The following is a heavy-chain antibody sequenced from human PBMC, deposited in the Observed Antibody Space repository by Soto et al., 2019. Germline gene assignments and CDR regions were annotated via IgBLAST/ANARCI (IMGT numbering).Heavy chain of an antibody. CDR1: GFTFSSYS. Sequence: PGGSLRLSCAASGFTFSSYSMTWVRQAPGKGLEWVSSITSSSSYIYYVDAVKGRFTISRDNAKNSLYLQMNSLRAEDTAVYYCARAVLSLSGSYSGWGQGSLVTVSS. CDR3: ARAVLSLSGSYSG. CDR2: ITSSSSYI. D-gene: IGHD1-26*01. J-gene: IGHJ4*02. V-gene: IGHV3-21*01.